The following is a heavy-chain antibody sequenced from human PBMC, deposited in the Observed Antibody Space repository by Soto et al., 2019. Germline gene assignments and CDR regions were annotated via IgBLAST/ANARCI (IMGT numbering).Heavy chain of an antibody. J-gene: IGHJ4*02. Sequence: QVQLVQSGAEVKKPGSSVKVSCKASGGTFSSYTISWVRQAPGQGLEWMGRIIPILGIANYAQEFQGRVTITADKSTSTAYMELSSLRSEDTAVYYCARDKDCSGGSCYRFDYWGQGTLVTVSS. V-gene: IGHV1-69*08. CDR1: GGTFSSYT. CDR3: ARDKDCSGGSCYRFDY. D-gene: IGHD2-15*01. CDR2: IIPILGIA.